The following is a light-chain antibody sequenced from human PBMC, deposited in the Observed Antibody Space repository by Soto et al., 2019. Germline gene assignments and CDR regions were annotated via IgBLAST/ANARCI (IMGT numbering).Light chain of an antibody. J-gene: IGKJ3*01. CDR3: QQYNNWRPFT. CDR1: QSVSRS. CDR2: GAS. Sequence: EIVMTQSPATLSVSPGERVTLSCRASQSVSRSLAWYQQKPGQAPRLLIYGASTRAPGIPARFSGSGSGTEFTLTISSLQSEDVAVYYCQQYNNWRPFTFGPGTKVDIK. V-gene: IGKV3-15*01.